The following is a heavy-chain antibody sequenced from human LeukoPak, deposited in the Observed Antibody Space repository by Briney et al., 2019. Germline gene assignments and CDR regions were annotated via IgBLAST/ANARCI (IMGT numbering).Heavy chain of an antibody. CDR2: INHSGST. CDR1: GGSFSGYY. Sequence: SVTLSLTCAVYGGSFSGYYWSWIRQPPGKGLEWIGEINHSGSTNYNPSLNSRVTISVDTSKNQFSLKLSSVTAADTAVYYCARLGWWDSWGQGTLVTVSS. CDR3: ARLGWWDS. J-gene: IGHJ4*02. D-gene: IGHD2-15*01. V-gene: IGHV4-34*01.